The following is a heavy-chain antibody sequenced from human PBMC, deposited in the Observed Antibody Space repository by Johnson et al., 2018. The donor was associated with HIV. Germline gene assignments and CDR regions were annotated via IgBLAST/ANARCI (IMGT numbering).Heavy chain of an antibody. CDR2: ISYDGSNK. CDR3: ARVAYSSSYLDVFDI. D-gene: IGHD6-19*01. V-gene: IGHV3-30-3*01. J-gene: IGHJ3*02. CDR1: GFTFSSYA. Sequence: VQLVESGGGVVPPGRSLRLSCAASGFTFSSYAMHWVRQAPGKGLEWVAVISYDGSNKDYADSVKGRFTISRDNSKNTLYLQMKSLRAEDTAVYYCARVAYSSSYLDVFDIWSQGTMVTVSS.